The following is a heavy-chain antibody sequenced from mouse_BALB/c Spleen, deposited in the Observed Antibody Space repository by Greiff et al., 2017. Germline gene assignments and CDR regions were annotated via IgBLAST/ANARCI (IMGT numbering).Heavy chain of an antibody. D-gene: IGHD1-2*01. V-gene: IGHV5-6-5*01. CDR1: GFTFSSYA. Sequence: EVMLVESGGGLVKPGGSLKLSCAASGFTFSSYAMSWVRQTPEKRLEWVASISSGGSTYYPDSVKGRFTISRDNARNILYLQMSSLRSEDTAMYYCARGRTTATYFDYWGQGTTLTVSS. J-gene: IGHJ2*01. CDR2: ISSGGST. CDR3: ARGRTTATYFDY.